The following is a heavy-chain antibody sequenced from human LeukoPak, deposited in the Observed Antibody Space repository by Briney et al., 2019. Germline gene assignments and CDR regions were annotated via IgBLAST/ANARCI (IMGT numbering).Heavy chain of an antibody. CDR1: GGSISSYY. CDR2: IYYSGST. D-gene: IGHD1-26*01. J-gene: IGHJ4*02. Sequence: SETLSLTCTVSGGSISSYYWSWIRQPPGKGLEWIGYIYYSGSTNYNPSLKSRVTISVDTSKNQFSLKLSSVTAADTAVYYCARDDSGSYDGLGRWGQGTLVTASS. V-gene: IGHV4-59*01. CDR3: ARDDSGSYDGLGR.